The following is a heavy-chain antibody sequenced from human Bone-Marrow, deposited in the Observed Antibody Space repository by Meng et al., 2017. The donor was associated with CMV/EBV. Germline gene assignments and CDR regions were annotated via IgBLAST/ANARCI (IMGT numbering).Heavy chain of an antibody. D-gene: IGHD1-14*01. CDR2: ISWNSGSI. J-gene: IGHJ6*02. CDR3: AKDHTHGTTGGMAV. CDR1: GFTFDDYA. Sequence: SLKISCAASGFTFDDYAMHWVRQAPGKGLEWVSGISWNSGSIGYADSVKGRFTISRDNAKNSLYLQMNSLRAEDMALYYCAKDHTHGTTGGMAVWGQGNTVT. V-gene: IGHV3-9*03.